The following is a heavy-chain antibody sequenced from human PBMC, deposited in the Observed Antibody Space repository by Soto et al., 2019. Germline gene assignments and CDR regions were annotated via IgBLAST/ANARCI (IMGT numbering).Heavy chain of an antibody. CDR2: IRTTSFTI. D-gene: IGHD2-15*01. Sequence: GGSLRLSCAASGFSFSTYNMDWVRQAPGKGREWIAYIRTTSFTIYYADSVKGRFTISRDNDRNSLYLEMNSLRAEDTAVYYCARDRCYDGTCYSASDSWGQGTLVTVSS. CDR1: GFSFSTYN. V-gene: IGHV3-48*01. CDR3: ARDRCYDGTCYSASDS. J-gene: IGHJ5*01.